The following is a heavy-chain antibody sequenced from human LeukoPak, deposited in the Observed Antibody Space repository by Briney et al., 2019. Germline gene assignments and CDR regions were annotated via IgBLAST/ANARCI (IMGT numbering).Heavy chain of an antibody. Sequence: GGSRRLSCAASGFTFSSYAMSWVRQAPEKGMERVSAISGSGGSTYYADSVKGRFTIFRDNSKNTLYLQMNSLRAEDTAVYYCAKASDYDFWSGHFDYWGQGTLVTVSS. D-gene: IGHD3-3*01. CDR1: GFTFSSYA. J-gene: IGHJ4*02. CDR3: AKASDYDFWSGHFDY. CDR2: ISGSGGST. V-gene: IGHV3-23*01.